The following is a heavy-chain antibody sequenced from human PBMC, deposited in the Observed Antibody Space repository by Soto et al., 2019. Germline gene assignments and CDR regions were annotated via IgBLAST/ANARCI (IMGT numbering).Heavy chain of an antibody. Sequence: GGSLRFSCVASGFTVSRNYMSWVRQAPGKGLEWVSVSYSDGRTDYADSVKGRFTISRDNSRNTLYLQMNSLTAEDSAVYYCARARDGYNFLYEPTWGQGTLVTVSS. J-gene: IGHJ4*02. D-gene: IGHD5-12*01. V-gene: IGHV3-53*01. CDR3: ARARDGYNFLYEPT. CDR1: GFTVSRNY. CDR2: SYSDGRT.